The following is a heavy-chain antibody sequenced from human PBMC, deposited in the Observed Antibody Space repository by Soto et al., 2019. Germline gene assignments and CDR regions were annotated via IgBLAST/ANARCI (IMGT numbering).Heavy chain of an antibody. Sequence: SETLSLTCTVSSGSISSYYWSWIRQPPGKGLEWIGYIYYSGSTNYNPSLKSRVTISVDTSKNQFSLKLSSVTAADTAVYYCARLVGATPGLDYYYGMDVWGQGTTVTVSS. V-gene: IGHV4-59*01. CDR3: ARLVGATPGLDYYYGMDV. J-gene: IGHJ6*02. CDR2: IYYSGST. CDR1: SGSISSYY. D-gene: IGHD1-26*01.